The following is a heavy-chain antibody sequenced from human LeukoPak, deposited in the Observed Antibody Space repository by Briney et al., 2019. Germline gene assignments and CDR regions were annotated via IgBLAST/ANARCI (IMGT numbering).Heavy chain of an antibody. V-gene: IGHV4-39*07. CDR2: IYYSGST. J-gene: IGHJ5*02. Sequence: PSETLSLTCTVSGGSISSSSYYWGWIRQPPGKGLEWIGSIYYSGSTYYNPSLKSRVTISVDTSKNQFSLKLSSVTAADTAVYYCARERDRNWFDPWGQRTLVTLAS. CDR3: ARERDRNWFDP. CDR1: GGSISSSSYY. D-gene: IGHD1-14*01.